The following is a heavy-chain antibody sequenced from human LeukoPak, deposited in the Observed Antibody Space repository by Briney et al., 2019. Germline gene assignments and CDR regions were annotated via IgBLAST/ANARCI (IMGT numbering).Heavy chain of an antibody. D-gene: IGHD3-22*01. Sequence: PSETLSLTCAVYGGSFSGYYRSWIRQPPGKGLEWIGEINHSGSTNYNPSLKSRVTISVDTSKNQFSLKLSSVTAADTAVYYCARGSSGYSFNWFAPWGQGTLVTVSS. J-gene: IGHJ5*02. CDR2: INHSGST. CDR1: GGSFSGYY. CDR3: ARGSSGYSFNWFAP. V-gene: IGHV4-34*01.